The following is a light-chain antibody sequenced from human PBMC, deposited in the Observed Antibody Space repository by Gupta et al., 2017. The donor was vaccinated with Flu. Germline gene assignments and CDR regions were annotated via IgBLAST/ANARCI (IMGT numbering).Light chain of an antibody. J-gene: IGKJ2*01. CDR3: QQYKNVPFS. Sequence: DIQMTQSPSSLSATIGDRVTITCQASHPISHSLNWYQQKPGKAPNLLIADASNLETGVPSRFSGSGSGTDFILTISSLLPEDVATYYCQQYKNVPFSFGQETRLEIK. CDR1: HPISHS. V-gene: IGKV1-33*01. CDR2: DAS.